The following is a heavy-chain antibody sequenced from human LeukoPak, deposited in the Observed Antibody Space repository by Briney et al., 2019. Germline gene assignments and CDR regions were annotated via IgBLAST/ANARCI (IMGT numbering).Heavy chain of an antibody. CDR3: ARGTLVEGHNRRIRSYGMDV. CDR2: FYAGGST. V-gene: IGHV3-53*01. CDR1: DFAVSNNY. D-gene: IGHD3-10*01. Sequence: GGSLRLSCEASDFAVSNNYINWVRQVPGKGLEWVSGFYAGGSTFYADSVKGRFTISRDTSKNTVYLQMNSLRAEDTAVYFCARGTLVEGHNRRIRSYGMDVWGQGTMVTVSS. J-gene: IGHJ6*02.